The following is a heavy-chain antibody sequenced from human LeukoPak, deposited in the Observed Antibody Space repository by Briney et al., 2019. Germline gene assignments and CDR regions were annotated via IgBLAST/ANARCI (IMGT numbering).Heavy chain of an antibody. J-gene: IGHJ4*02. D-gene: IGHD2-15*01. CDR2: INHSGST. CDR3: ARGRGCSGGSCHTLGY. V-gene: IGHV4-34*01. CDR1: GGSFSCYY. Sequence: SETLSLTCAVYGGSFSCYYWSWIRQPPGKGLEWIGEINHSGSTNYNPSLKSRVTISVDTSKNQFSLKLSSVTAADTAVYYCARGRGCSGGSCHTLGYWGQGTLVTVSS.